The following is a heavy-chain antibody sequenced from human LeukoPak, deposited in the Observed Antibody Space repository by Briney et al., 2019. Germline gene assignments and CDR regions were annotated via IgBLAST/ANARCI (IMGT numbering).Heavy chain of an antibody. Sequence: PGGSLRLSCAPSGFTFSSYAMSWVRQAPGKGLEWVSGICASGGSAYYADSVKGRFTISRDNSKNTLYLQMNSLRTEDTAVYYCAKAEGYDILTGLDYWGQGTLVTVSS. CDR3: AKAEGYDILTGLDY. J-gene: IGHJ4*02. CDR2: ICASGGSA. CDR1: GFTFSSYA. D-gene: IGHD3-9*01. V-gene: IGHV3-23*01.